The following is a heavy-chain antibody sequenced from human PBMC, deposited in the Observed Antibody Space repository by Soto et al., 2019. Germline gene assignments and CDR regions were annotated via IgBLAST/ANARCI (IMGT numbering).Heavy chain of an antibody. V-gene: IGHV1-8*01. CDR1: GYTFITYD. CDR3: ARRKERSGPHYFDS. Sequence: ASVKVSFKASGYTFITYDINWVRQAPGQGLEWMGWMNPYNGNAGYAQKFQGRVTMTRNTSISTAYMELTSLKSNDTAVYFCARRKERSGPHYFDSWGQGTLVTVSS. J-gene: IGHJ4*02. D-gene: IGHD1-1*01. CDR2: MNPYNGNA.